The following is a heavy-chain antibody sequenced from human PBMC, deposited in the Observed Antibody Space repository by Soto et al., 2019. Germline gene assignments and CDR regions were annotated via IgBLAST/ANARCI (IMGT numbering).Heavy chain of an antibody. D-gene: IGHD6-13*01. Sequence: SETLSLTCTDSGGSISSGGYYWSWIRQHPGKGLEWIGYIYYSGSTYYNPSLKSRVTISVDTSENQFSLKLSSVTAADTAVYYCARDFSIAAAADYYYGMDVWGQGTTVTVSS. J-gene: IGHJ6*02. CDR2: IYYSGST. CDR1: GGSISSGGYY. V-gene: IGHV4-31*03. CDR3: ARDFSIAAAADYYYGMDV.